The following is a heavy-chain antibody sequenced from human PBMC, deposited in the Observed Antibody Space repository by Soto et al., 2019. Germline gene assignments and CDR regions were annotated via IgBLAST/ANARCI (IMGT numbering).Heavy chain of an antibody. V-gene: IGHV1-3*01. J-gene: IGHJ4*02. CDR1: EYTFTSYV. Sequence: GASVKVSCKASEYTFTSYVMHWVRQAPGQSLEWIGWIHAGNGHTKYSQKFQDRVTITRDTSANTAYMELSRLRSEDTAVYYCARELQGLYYFDYWGQGALVTVSS. D-gene: IGHD4-4*01. CDR2: IHAGNGHT. CDR3: ARELQGLYYFDY.